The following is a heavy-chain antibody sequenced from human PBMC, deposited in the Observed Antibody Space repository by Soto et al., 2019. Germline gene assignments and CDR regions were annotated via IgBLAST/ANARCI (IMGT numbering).Heavy chain of an antibody. Sequence: ASVKVSCKASGYTFTSYGISWVRQAPGQGLEWMGWISAYNGNTNYAQKLQGRVTMTTDTSTSTAYMELRSLSSDDTAVYYCASRVVAATWSWVSWGQGTLVTVS. CDR2: ISAYNGNT. CDR3: ASRVVAATWSWVS. D-gene: IGHD2-15*01. J-gene: IGHJ4*02. V-gene: IGHV1-18*01. CDR1: GYTFTSYG.